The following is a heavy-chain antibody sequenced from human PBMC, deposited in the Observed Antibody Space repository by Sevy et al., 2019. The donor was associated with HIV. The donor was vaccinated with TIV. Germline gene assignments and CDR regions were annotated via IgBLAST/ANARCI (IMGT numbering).Heavy chain of an antibody. D-gene: IGHD4-4*01. V-gene: IGHV3-21*01. CDR2: ISSSSSYR. J-gene: IGHJ4*02. CDR1: GFTFSSYN. Sequence: GGSLRLSCAASGFTFSSYNMNWVRQAPGKGLEWVSYISSSSSYRYYADSVKGRFTISRDNAKNSLFLQMNSLRAEDTAVYYCARGYSNYLIDYWGQGTLVTVSS. CDR3: ARGYSNYLIDY.